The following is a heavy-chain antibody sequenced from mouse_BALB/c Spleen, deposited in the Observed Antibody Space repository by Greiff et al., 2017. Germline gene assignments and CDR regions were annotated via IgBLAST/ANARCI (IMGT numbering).Heavy chain of an antibody. CDR1: GFAFSSYD. Sequence: EVHLVESGGGLVKPGGSLKLSCAASGFAFSSYDMSWVRQTPEKRLEWVAYISSGGGSTYYPDTVKGRFTISRDNAKNTLYLQMSSLKSEDTAMYYCARHPPYGYFDYWGQGTTLTVSS. V-gene: IGHV5-12-1*01. J-gene: IGHJ2*01. D-gene: IGHD1-1*01. CDR3: ARHPPYGYFDY. CDR2: ISSGGGST.